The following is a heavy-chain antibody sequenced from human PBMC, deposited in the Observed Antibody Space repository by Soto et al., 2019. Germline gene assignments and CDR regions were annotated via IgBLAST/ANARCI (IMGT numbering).Heavy chain of an antibody. CDR2: LYYGADT. J-gene: IGHJ5*02. Sequence: VQLQESGPGLVKPSETLSLTCTVSGASISSYYWSWIRQAPGKGLESIGYLYYGADTNYHPSLLGRVRMSVETSKKQVSLKVKSVTAADTAVYSGAGGANNWYASDTWGQGILVTVSS. CDR1: GASISSYY. CDR3: AGGANNWYASDT. D-gene: IGHD1-1*01. V-gene: IGHV4-59*01.